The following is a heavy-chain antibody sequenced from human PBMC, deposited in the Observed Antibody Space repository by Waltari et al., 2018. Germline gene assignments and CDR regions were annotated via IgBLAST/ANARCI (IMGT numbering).Heavy chain of an antibody. CDR1: GSAFSSSW. V-gene: IGHV3-74*01. CDR2: IDDDGSGT. CDR3: SRSPAGYSRSDY. Sequence: EVRLEESGGGFVQRGGSLRLSCAASGSAFSSSWMQGVRQAPGKGQVWVSRIDDDGSGTTYADSVMGRFTISRDNAKNTVYLEMNSLRAEDTAVYYCSRSPAGYSRSDYWGQGTLVTVSS. D-gene: IGHD5-18*01. J-gene: IGHJ4*02.